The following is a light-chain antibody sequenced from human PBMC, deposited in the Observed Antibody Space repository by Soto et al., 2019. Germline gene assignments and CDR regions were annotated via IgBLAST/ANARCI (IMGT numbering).Light chain of an antibody. V-gene: IGKV3-15*01. J-gene: IGKJ5*01. CDR1: ESVSSK. CDR2: GAS. Sequence: EIVMTQSPATLSVSPGERATLSCRASESVSSKLVWYQKKPGQAPRLLIHGASTRATGISARFSGSGSGTEFTLTISSLQSEDFAVYYCQQYNNWPPITFGQGTRLEIK. CDR3: QQYNNWPPIT.